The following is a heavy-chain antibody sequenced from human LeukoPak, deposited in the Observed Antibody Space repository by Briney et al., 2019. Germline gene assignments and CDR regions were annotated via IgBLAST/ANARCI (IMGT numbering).Heavy chain of an antibody. V-gene: IGHV3-23*01. Sequence: GGSLRLSCAISGFIFNTNGMNWVRQSPGKGLEWLASIAGGDGSTYYADSAKGRFAISRDNSRNTVSLQMSSLRVEDTAVYYCARGVYWSLDYWGQGTPVTVS. CDR1: GFIFNTNG. CDR2: IAGGDGST. CDR3: ARGVYWSLDY. J-gene: IGHJ4*02. D-gene: IGHD1-1*01.